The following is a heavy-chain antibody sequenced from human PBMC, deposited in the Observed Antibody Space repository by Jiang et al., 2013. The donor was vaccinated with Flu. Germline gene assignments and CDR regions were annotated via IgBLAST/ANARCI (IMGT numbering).Heavy chain of an antibody. CDR1: GFTFSSYG. CDR2: ISYDGSNK. CDR3: AKISLRGDQAAATTTDY. J-gene: IGHJ4*02. Sequence: QLLESGGGVVQPGRSLRLSCAASGFTFSSYGMHWVRQAPGKGLEWVAVISYDGSNKYYADSVKGRFTISRDNSKNTLYLQMNSLRAEDTAVYYCAKISLRGDQAAATTTDYWGQGTLVTVSS. V-gene: IGHV3-30*18. D-gene: IGHD6-13*01.